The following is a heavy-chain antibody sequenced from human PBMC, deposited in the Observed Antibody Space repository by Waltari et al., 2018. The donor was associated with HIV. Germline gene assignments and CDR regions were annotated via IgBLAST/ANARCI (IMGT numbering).Heavy chain of an antibody. J-gene: IGHJ4*02. D-gene: IGHD6-13*01. CDR1: AGSISSSSYY. CDR3: ARRRAGYSSSWYGVFDY. V-gene: IGHV4-39*01. CDR2: IYYSGST. Sequence: QLQLQESGPGLVTPSETLSLTCTVSAGSISSSSYYWGWIRPPPGKGLEWIGSIYYSGSTYYNPSLKSRVTISVDTSKNQFSLKLSSVTAADTAVYYCARRRAGYSSSWYGVFDYWGQGTLVTVSS.